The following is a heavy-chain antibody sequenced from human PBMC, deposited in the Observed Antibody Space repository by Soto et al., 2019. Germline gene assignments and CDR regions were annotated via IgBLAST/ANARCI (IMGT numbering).Heavy chain of an antibody. V-gene: IGHV4-31*03. CDR2: FYYSGRT. CDR1: GGSISSGGYY. CDR3: ARGSFSSSSSCFGP. Sequence: SETLSLTCTVSGGSISSGGYYWSWIRQHPGKGLEWIGYFYYSGRTYYNPSLHRRVSIAVDTTENQFSLKLTSVTAADTSVYYCARGSFSSSSSCFGPWGRGTLVTVSS. J-gene: IGHJ5*02. D-gene: IGHD6-6*01.